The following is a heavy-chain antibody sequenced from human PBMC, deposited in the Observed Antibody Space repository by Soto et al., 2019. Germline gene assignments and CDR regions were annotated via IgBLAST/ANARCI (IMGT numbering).Heavy chain of an antibody. CDR2: IYPGGSDT. D-gene: IGHD6-6*01. CDR1: GYSFTSYW. V-gene: IGHV5-51*01. CDR3: ARQSGKSIQYGMDV. J-gene: IGHJ6*02. Sequence: GASLKISWEGSGYSFTSYWIGLVRQMPGKGLEWMGIIYPGGSDTRYRPSFQGQVTISADKSISTAYLQWSSLKASDTAMYYCARQSGKSIQYGMDVWGQGTTVTVSS.